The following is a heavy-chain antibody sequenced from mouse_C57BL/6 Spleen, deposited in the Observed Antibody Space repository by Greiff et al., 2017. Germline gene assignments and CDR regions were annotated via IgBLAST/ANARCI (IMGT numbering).Heavy chain of an antibody. D-gene: IGHD2-12*01. V-gene: IGHV1-64*01. CDR2: IHPNSGST. J-gene: IGHJ4*01. Sequence: VQLQQSGAELVKPGASVKLSCKASGYTFTSYWMHWVKQRPGQGLEWIGMIHPNSGSTYYNEKFKSKATLTVDKSSSTAYMQLSSLTSEDSAVYYCARVDSSYAMDYWGQGTSVTVSS. CDR1: GYTFTSYW. CDR3: ARVDSSYAMDY.